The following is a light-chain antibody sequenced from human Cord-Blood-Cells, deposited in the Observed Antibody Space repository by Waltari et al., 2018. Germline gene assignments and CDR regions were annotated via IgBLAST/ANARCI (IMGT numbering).Light chain of an antibody. Sequence: QSALTQPPSASGSPGQSVTISCTGTSSDVGGYNYFPLYQQHPGKAPKLMIYEVSKRPSGGPDRFSGSKSGNTASLTVSGLQAEDEADYYCSSYAGSNNLVFGGGTKLTVL. CDR1: SSDVGGYNY. CDR2: EVS. CDR3: SSYAGSNNLV. J-gene: IGLJ2*01. V-gene: IGLV2-8*01.